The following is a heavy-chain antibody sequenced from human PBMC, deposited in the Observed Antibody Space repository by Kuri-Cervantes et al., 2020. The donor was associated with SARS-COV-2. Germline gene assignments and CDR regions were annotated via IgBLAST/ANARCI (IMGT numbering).Heavy chain of an antibody. V-gene: IGHV4-38-2*01. CDR3: ASQGGYSSSSLDY. D-gene: IGHD6-6*01. CDR2: IYHSGST. J-gene: IGHJ4*02. CDR1: GYSISSGYY. Sequence: GSLSLFCSVSGYSISSGYYWGWIRQPPGKGLEWIGSIYHSGSTYYNPSLKSRVTISVDTSKNQFSLKLSSVTAADTAVYYCASQGGYSSSSLDYWGQGTLVTVSS.